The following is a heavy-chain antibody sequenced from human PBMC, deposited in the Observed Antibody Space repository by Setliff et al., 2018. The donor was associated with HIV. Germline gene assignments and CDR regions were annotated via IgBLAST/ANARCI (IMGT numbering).Heavy chain of an antibody. D-gene: IGHD2-15*01. CDR3: AKGTPSCSFCFDN. J-gene: IGHJ4*02. V-gene: IGHV4-4*02. Sequence: PGGSLRLSCAASGFIVSSNYMSWVRQPPGQGLEWIGEIYYSGNTNYNPSLKSRVTMSVDKPKNHLSLKLSSVTAADTALYYCAKGTPSCSFCFDNWGLGTLVTVSS. CDR1: GFIVSSNY. CDR2: IYYSGNT.